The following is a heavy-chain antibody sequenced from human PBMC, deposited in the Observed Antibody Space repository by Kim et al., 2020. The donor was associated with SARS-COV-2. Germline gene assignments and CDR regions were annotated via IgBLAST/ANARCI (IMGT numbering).Heavy chain of an antibody. V-gene: IGHV1-69*13. Sequence: SVKVSCKASGSTLKTYTISWVRRAPGQGLEWMGGIFPSRGSTDFARKFQGRVTITADASTSSTYLTLTSLRSDDTAVYYCAITFENSAAFNSWGQAT. D-gene: IGHD1-7*01. CDR1: GSTLKTYT. J-gene: IGHJ4*02. CDR3: AITFENSAAFNS. CDR2: IFPSRGST.